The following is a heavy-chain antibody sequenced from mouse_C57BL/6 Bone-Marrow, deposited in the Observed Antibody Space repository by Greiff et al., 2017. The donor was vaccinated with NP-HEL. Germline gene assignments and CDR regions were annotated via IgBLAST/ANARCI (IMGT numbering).Heavy chain of an antibody. D-gene: IGHD1-1*01. CDR1: GFSLTSYA. V-gene: IGHV2-9-1*01. J-gene: IGHJ4*01. CDR2: IWTGGGT. Sequence: VQGVESGPGLVAPSQSLSITCTVSGFSLTSYAISWVRQPPGKGLEWLGVIWTGGGTNYNSAHKSRLTISKDNSKSQVFSKMTSLQTDDTARYYCARNPYYYGSSHYAMDYWGQGTSVTVSS. CDR3: ARNPYYYGSSHYAMDY.